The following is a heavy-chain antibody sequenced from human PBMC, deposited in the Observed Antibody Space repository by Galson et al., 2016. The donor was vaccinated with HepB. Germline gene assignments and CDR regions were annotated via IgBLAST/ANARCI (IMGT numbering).Heavy chain of an antibody. CDR2: VYYSGST. CDR1: GAFISSGGYY. Sequence: TLSLTCNVSGAFISSGGYYWNWIRLHPGKGLEWIGCVYYSGSTYYNPSLESRATISVDTSENQFSLKLTSLTASDTAVYYCSRGVSMVRGWLDPWGQGTRVTVSS. CDR3: SRGVSMVRGWLDP. D-gene: IGHD3-10*01. V-gene: IGHV4-31*03. J-gene: IGHJ5*02.